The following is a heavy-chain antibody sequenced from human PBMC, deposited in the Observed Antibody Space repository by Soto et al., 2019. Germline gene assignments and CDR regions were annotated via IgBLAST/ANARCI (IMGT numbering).Heavy chain of an antibody. V-gene: IGHV3-30-3*01. CDR3: ARGVPLWSMTTVTDLDY. CDR1: GFTFSSYA. CDR2: ISYDGSNK. Sequence: GGSLRLSCAASGFTFSSYAMHWVRQAPDKGLEWVAVISYDGSNKYYADSVKGRFTISRDDSKNTLYLQMNSLRAEDTAVYYCARGVPLWSMTTVTDLDYWGQGTLVSVSS. D-gene: IGHD4-4*01. J-gene: IGHJ4*02.